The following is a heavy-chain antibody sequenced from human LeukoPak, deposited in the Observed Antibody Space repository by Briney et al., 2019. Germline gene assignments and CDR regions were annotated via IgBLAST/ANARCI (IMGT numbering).Heavy chain of an antibody. CDR2: FYYSGST. J-gene: IGHJ5*02. Sequence: SETLSLTCTVSGGSITSDTNNYWGWIRQPPGKGLEWIGSFYYSGSTYYSPPLKSRVTISVDTSRNQFSLRLTSVTAADTAVYYCARDGEDGFDPWGQGTLVTASS. CDR3: ARDGEDGFDP. V-gene: IGHV4-39*07. CDR1: GGSITSDTNNY. D-gene: IGHD3-10*01.